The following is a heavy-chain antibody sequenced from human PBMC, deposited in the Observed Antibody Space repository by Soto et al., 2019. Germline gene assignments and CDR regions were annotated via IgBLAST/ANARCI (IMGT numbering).Heavy chain of an antibody. CDR1: GFIFSNYG. V-gene: IGHV3-30*18. Sequence: QVQLVESGGGVVQPGTSLRLSCAASGFIFSNYGMHWVRQAPGKGLEWVAVISNDGSNTYYADSVRGRFTISRDSSKNTLYLQLNSLLAADTAVYYCAKTKEKKLMRLSCAYWGPGTQVNVSS. D-gene: IGHD2-21*02. J-gene: IGHJ4*02. CDR3: AKTKEKKLMRLSCAY. CDR2: ISNDGSNT.